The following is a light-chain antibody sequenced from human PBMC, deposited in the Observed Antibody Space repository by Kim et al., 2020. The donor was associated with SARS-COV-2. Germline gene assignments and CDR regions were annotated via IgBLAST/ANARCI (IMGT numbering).Light chain of an antibody. Sequence: GERVTLPCSRTSSDIGSNLVHWYQQPPGTGPRMLIYSTVQRPSGVPDRFSGSKSGTSASLAISGLQSEDEADYYCAAWDDRLKAWVFGGGTQLTVL. CDR2: STV. J-gene: IGLJ3*02. CDR1: SSDIGSNL. CDR3: AAWDDRLKAWV. V-gene: IGLV1-44*01.